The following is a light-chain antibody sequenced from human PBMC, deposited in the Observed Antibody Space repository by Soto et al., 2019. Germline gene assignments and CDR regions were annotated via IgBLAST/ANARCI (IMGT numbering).Light chain of an antibody. V-gene: IGLV2-14*01. CDR2: EAT. J-gene: IGLJ1*01. CDR3: SSYSRNTLFV. CDR1: SGDIGSYKY. Sequence: QSVLTQPASVSGSPGQSITISCTGTSGDIGSYKYVSWYQQHPGKAPQLLIYEATNRPSGISGRFPASKSGNTASLTISGLQAEDEADYYCSSYSRNTLFVFGSGTKVTVL.